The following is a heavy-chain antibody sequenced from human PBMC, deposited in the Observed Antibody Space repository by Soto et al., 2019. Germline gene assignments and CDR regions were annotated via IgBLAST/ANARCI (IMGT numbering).Heavy chain of an antibody. V-gene: IGHV3-74*01. CDR2: INSDGSST. CDR1: GFTFSTFW. Sequence: EVQLVESGGGLVQPGGSLRLFCEASGFTFSTFWMHWVRQAPGKGLVWVSRINSDGSSTYYADSVKGRVTISSDNAKNTVYLHLSSLRTEDPAVYYCARDFEYWGQGTLVTVSS. J-gene: IGHJ4*02. CDR3: ARDFEY.